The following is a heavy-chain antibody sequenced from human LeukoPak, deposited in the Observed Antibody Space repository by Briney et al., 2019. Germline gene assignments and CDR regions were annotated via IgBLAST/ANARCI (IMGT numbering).Heavy chain of an antibody. CDR1: GFTVSSNY. J-gene: IGHJ4*02. CDR3: ARGRRAAAGIDY. Sequence: GGSLRLSCAASGFTVSSNYMSWVRQAPGKGLEWVSVIYSGGSTYYADSVKGRFTISRDNSKNTLYLQMNSLRAEDTAVYYCARGRRAAAGIDYWGQGTLVTVSS. V-gene: IGHV3-66*01. D-gene: IGHD6-13*01. CDR2: IYSGGST.